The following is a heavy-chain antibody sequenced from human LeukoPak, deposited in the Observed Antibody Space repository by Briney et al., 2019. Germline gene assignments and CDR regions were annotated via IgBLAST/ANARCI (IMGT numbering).Heavy chain of an antibody. J-gene: IGHJ4*02. V-gene: IGHV4-59*01. CDR2: IYYSGST. Sequence: SETLSLTCAVYGGSFSGYYWSWIRQPPGKGLEWIGYIYYSGSTNYNPSLKSRVTISVDTSKNQFSLKLSSVTAADTAVYYCARVAGDPVVVTANEGGRFDYWGQGTLVTVSS. CDR1: GGSFSGYY. CDR3: ARVAGDPVVVTANEGGRFDY. D-gene: IGHD2-21*02.